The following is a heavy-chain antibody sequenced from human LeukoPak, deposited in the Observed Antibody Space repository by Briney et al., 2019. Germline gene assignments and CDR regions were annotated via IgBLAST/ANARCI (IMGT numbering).Heavy chain of an antibody. CDR1: GFTFSSYA. V-gene: IGHV3-23*01. CDR2: ITGSGGDT. Sequence: GGSLRLSCAASGFTFSSYAMTWVRQAQGKGLEWVSTITGSGGDTFYPNSVKGRFTISRDDSKNTVYLQMNSLRLEDAAAYYCAKGKAAGLLDWFDPWGRGTLVTVSS. D-gene: IGHD6-13*01. CDR3: AKGKAAGLLDWFDP. J-gene: IGHJ5*02.